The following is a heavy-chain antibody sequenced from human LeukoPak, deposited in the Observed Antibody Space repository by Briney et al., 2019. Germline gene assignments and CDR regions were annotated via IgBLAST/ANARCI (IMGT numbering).Heavy chain of an antibody. J-gene: IGHJ4*02. CDR2: IYSSGST. D-gene: IGHD6-19*01. CDR1: GGSISSYY. V-gene: IGHV4-4*07. CDR3: AIQITVAGKAGFDY. Sequence: SETLSLTCTVSGGSISSYYWSWIRQPAGKGLEWIGRIYSSGSTNYNPSLKSPVTMSADTSKNQFSLRLSSVTAADTAVYYCAIQITVAGKAGFDYWGQGTPVSASS.